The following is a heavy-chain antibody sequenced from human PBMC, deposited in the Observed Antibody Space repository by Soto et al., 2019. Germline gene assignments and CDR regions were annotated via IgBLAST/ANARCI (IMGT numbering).Heavy chain of an antibody. CDR2: INSGSSYI. Sequence: EVHLVESGGGLVKPGGSLRLSCEASGFPFSITGMNWVRQAPGKGLEWVSSINSGSSYIDYADSVKGRLTISRDNAKNSLYLQMNNLRVEDTGVYYCAKDGAAGSDMDVWGQGTTVTVSS. D-gene: IGHD6-13*01. CDR3: AKDGAAGSDMDV. J-gene: IGHJ6*02. V-gene: IGHV3-21*01. CDR1: GFPFSITG.